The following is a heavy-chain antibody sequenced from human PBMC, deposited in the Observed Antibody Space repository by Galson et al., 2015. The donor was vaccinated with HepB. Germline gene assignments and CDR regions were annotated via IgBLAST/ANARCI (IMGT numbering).Heavy chain of an antibody. V-gene: IGHV4-38-2*02. CDR2: IYHSGTT. J-gene: IGHJ4*02. CDR1: GYSISGGYY. Sequence: ETLSLTCTVTGYSISGGYYWGWIRQPPGKGLEWIGSIYHSGTTYYNPSLESRITILVDTSKNQFSLKLSSVTAADTAVYYCARGLLLWAAAGPPLDCWGQGTLITVSS. CDR3: ARGLLLWAAAGPPLDC. D-gene: IGHD6-13*01.